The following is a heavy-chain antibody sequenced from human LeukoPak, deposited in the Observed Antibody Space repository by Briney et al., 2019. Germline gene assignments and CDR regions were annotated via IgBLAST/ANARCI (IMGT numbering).Heavy chain of an antibody. CDR2: IIYIFGTA. Sequence: SAVNVSYQPSGCTFRNYAIIWVRLAPGPALEWLGWIIYIFGTANYAQKFQGRGTITADESTSTAYMELSSMRSEDTAVYYCATRTRILTCPLIWGQGTMVTVSS. V-gene: IGHV1-69*13. CDR1: GCTFRNYA. CDR3: ATRTRILTCPLI. D-gene: IGHD3-9*01. J-gene: IGHJ3*02.